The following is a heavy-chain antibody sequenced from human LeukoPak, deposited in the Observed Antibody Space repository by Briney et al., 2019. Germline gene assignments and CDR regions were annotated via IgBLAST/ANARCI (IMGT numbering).Heavy chain of an antibody. V-gene: IGHV3-30*18. CDR2: ILYDGSKK. CDR1: GFIFSSYN. CDR3: ANFDGSSQAFQI. Sequence: TGGSLTLFCAASGFIFSSYNMHWVCDAPGKGLEWVAAILYDGSKKYYADSVKGRLSVDRENSNYTLYMDLNSLRAEDTALYSCANFDGSSQAFQIWGQGTMVTVSS. D-gene: IGHD6-6*01. J-gene: IGHJ3*02.